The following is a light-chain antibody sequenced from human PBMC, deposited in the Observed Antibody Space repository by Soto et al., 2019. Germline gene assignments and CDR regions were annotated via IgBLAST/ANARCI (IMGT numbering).Light chain of an antibody. V-gene: IGLV1-51*01. CDR2: DND. CDR1: SSNIGNNY. J-gene: IGLJ1*01. Sequence: QSVLTQPPSVSAAPGQKVPISCSGSSSNIGNNYVSWYQQAPGAAPKLLIYDNDKRPSEIPDRFTGSKSGTSATLDITGLQTGDEADYFCGTWDSNLRGAYVFGTGTKVTVL. CDR3: GTWDSNLRGAYV.